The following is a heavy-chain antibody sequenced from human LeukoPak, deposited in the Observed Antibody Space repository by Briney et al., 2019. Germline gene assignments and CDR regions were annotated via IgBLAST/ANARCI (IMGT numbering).Heavy chain of an antibody. J-gene: IGHJ4*02. D-gene: IGHD6-19*01. Sequence: SETLSLTCTVSGGSISNYHWSWIRQPAGKGLEWIGQIHTSGSTNYNPPLTSRVTMSIDTTEDQVSLAIRSVTAADTAFYYCARRDISSGWSFDLWGQGTLVTVSS. CDR3: ARRDISSGWSFDL. CDR2: IHTSGST. CDR1: GGSISNYH. V-gene: IGHV4-4*07.